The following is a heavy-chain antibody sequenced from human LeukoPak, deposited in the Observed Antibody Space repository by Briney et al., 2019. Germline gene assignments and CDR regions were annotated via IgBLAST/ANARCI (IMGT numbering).Heavy chain of an antibody. D-gene: IGHD1-26*01. CDR1: GVSISSSY. CDR3: ARDMGGGWFDP. J-gene: IGHJ5*02. V-gene: IGHV4-4*07. CDR2: ISTSGTT. Sequence: SETLSLTCSISGVSISSSYWNWIRRPAGKGLEWVGRISTSGTTTYSPSLKGRLTISIDTSKKPFSPNMRSVTAADTAMYYCARDMGGGWFDPWGQGALVTVSS.